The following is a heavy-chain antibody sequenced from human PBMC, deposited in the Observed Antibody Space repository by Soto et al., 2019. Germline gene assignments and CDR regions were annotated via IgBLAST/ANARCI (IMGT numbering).Heavy chain of an antibody. D-gene: IGHD3-9*01. V-gene: IGHV4-39*01. CDR1: GGSISSSSYY. J-gene: IGHJ5*02. CDR3: AARTWLAAWFDP. CDR2: IYYSGST. Sequence: LSETLSLTCTVSGGSISSSSYYWGWIRQPPGKGLEWIGSIYYSGSTYYNPSLKSRVTISVDTSKNQFSLKLSSVTAADTAVYYCAARTWLAAWFDPWGQGTLVTVSS.